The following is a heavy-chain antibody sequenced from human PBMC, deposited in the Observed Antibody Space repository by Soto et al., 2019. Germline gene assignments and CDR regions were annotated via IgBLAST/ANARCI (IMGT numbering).Heavy chain of an antibody. J-gene: IGHJ5*02. CDR3: AWQDDSNYAWFDP. D-gene: IGHD4-4*01. Sequence: ASVKVSCKASGYTFTSYDINWVRQATGQGLEWMGWMNPNSGNTGYAQKFQGRVTMTRNTSISTAYMELSSLRSEDTAVYYCAWQDDSNYAWFDPWGQGTLVTVSS. CDR2: MNPNSGNT. CDR1: GYTFTSYD. V-gene: IGHV1-8*01.